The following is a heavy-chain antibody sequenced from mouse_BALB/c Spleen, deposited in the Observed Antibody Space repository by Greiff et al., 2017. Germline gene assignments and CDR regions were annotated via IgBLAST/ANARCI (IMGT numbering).Heavy chain of an antibody. CDR3: ARDLHYYMDY. V-gene: IGHV1-31*01. D-gene: IGHD1-2*01. CDR2: INPYNGAT. J-gene: IGHJ4*01. CDR1: GYSFTGYY. Sequence: VQLQQSGPELVKPGASVKISCKASGYSFTGYYMHWVKQSHVKSLEWIGRINPYNGATSYNQNFKDKASLTVDKSSSTAYMELHSLTSEDSAVYYCARDLHYYMDYWGQGTSVTVSS.